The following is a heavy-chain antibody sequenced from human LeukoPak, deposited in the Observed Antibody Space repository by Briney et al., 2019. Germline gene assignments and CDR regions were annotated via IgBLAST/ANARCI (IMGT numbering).Heavy chain of an antibody. CDR3: AREEFSSWYL. J-gene: IGHJ5*02. CDR2: ISGSSSYI. V-gene: IGHV3-21*01. Sequence: GGSLRLSCAASGFTFSSYGMHWVRQAPGKGLEWVSSISGSSSYIYYADSVKGRFTISRDNAKNSLYLQMNSLRAEDTAVYYCAREEFSSWYLWGQGTLVTVSS. D-gene: IGHD6-13*01. CDR1: GFTFSSYG.